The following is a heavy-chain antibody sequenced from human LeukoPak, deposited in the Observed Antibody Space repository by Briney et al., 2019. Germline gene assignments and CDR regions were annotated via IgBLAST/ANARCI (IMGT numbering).Heavy chain of an antibody. D-gene: IGHD6-13*01. V-gene: IGHV4-59*01. CDR3: ARGWQQLDY. CDR1: GGSISPYY. J-gene: IGHJ4*02. Sequence: SETLSLTCTVSGGSISPYYWSWIRQPPGKGLEWIGYVYYSGSTNYNPSLKSRVTISVDTSKSQFSLKLTSVTAADTAVYYCARGWQQLDYWGQGTLVTVSS. CDR2: VYYSGST.